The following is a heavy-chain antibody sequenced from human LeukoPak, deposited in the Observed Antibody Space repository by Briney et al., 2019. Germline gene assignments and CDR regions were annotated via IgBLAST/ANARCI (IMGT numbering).Heavy chain of an antibody. Sequence: PSETLSLTCTVSGGSIVTYYWSWIRQPPGKGLEWIGSIYYSGSTYYNPSLKSRVTISVDTSKNQFSLKLSSATAADTAVYYCARDPPYYYGSGTSEDDYWGQGTLVTVSS. CDR1: GGSIVTYY. V-gene: IGHV4-39*07. J-gene: IGHJ4*02. CDR3: ARDPPYYYGSGTSEDDY. CDR2: IYYSGST. D-gene: IGHD3-10*01.